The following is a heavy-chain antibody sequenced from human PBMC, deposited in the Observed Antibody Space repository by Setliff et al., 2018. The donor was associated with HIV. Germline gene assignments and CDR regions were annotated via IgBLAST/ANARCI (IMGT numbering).Heavy chain of an antibody. D-gene: IGHD5-12*01. V-gene: IGHV4-59*08. CDR2: IYYSGTA. J-gene: IGHJ4*02. CDR1: GGSISSYY. Sequence: PSETLSLTCNVSGGSISSYYWSWIRLPPGKGLEWIGYIYYSGTADYNPSLKSRATISIDTSNNQFALKLTSMTAADTAVYFCARLKSASGYFGFDSWGQGTLVTVYS. CDR3: ARLKSASGYFGFDS.